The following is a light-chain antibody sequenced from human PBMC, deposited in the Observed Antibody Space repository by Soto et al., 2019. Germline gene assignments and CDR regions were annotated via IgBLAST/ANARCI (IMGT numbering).Light chain of an antibody. CDR3: RQYDSSPRT. J-gene: IGKJ1*01. CDR1: QSVNSNY. V-gene: IGKV3-20*01. CDR2: GAS. Sequence: EIVLTQSPGTLSLSPGERATLSCRASQSVNSNYLAWYQQKPGQGPRLLMYGASSRATGIPDRFSGSGSGTDFTLTIRRLEPEDFAVYYCRQYDSSPRTFGQGTKEEIK.